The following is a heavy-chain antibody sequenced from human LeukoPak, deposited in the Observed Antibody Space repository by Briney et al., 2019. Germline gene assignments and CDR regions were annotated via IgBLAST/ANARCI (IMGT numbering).Heavy chain of an antibody. V-gene: IGHV3-64*01. CDR2: ISSNGGST. Sequence: GESLRLSCAASGFTFSSYAMHWVRQAPGKGLEYVSAISSNGGSTYYANSVKGRFTISRDNSKNTLYLQMGSLRAEDMAVYYCARVSPSLYYYDSSGYYPQTYYFDYWGQGTLVTVSS. CDR3: ARVSPSLYYYDSSGYYPQTYYFDY. J-gene: IGHJ4*02. D-gene: IGHD3-22*01. CDR1: GFTFSSYA.